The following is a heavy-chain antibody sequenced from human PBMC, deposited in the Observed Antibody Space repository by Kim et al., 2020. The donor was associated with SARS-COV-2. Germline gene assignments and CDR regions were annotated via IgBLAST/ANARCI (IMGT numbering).Heavy chain of an antibody. Sequence: ASVKVSCKTSGYKFTSYGITWVRQAPGQGPEWMGWISAYNGDIIYSQKFQGRVTMTMDTFRSTVYLELRNLRSDDTAMYYCAGSTWIQTPVQTKFDFWGQGTLVTVSS. J-gene: IGHJ5*01. CDR3: AGSTWIQTPVQTKFDF. CDR2: ISAYNGDI. CDR1: GYKFTSYG. D-gene: IGHD5-18*01. V-gene: IGHV1-18*01.